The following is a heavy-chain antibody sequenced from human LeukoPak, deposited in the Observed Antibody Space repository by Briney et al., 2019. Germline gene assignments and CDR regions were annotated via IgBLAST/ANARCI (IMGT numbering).Heavy chain of an antibody. Sequence: SVKVSCKASGGTLSTYAINWVRQAPGQGLEWMGGIIPIFSTQNYAQTFKGRVTITADESTSTAYMELSSLRSEDTAVYYCARGPETTWNYDTSGYPYYFDYWGQGTLVTVSS. CDR1: GGTLSTYA. CDR3: ARGPETTWNYDTSGYPYYFDY. CDR2: IIPIFSTQ. J-gene: IGHJ4*02. V-gene: IGHV1-69*01. D-gene: IGHD3-22*01.